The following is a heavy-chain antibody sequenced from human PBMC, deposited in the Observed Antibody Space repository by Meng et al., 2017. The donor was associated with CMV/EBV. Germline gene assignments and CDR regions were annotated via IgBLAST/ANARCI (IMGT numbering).Heavy chain of an antibody. CDR2: IYYSGST. D-gene: IGHD1-7*01. CDR3: ARQVLISRITGTNY. V-gene: IGHV4-39*01. J-gene: IGHJ4*02. Sequence: SGGSISSSSSYWDWIRQPPGKGLEWIGSIYYSGSTYSNPSLKSRVTISVDTSKNQFSPKLSSVTAADTAVYYCARQVLISRITGTNYWGQGTLVTVSS. CDR1: GGSISSSSSY.